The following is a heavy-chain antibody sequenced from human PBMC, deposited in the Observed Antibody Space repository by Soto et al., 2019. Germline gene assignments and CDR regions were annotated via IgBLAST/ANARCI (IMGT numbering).Heavy chain of an antibody. V-gene: IGHV1-8*01. CDR3: ARPGYCSSTSCPRGYYYYYMDV. Sequence: ASVKVSYKASGYTFTSYDINWVRQATGQGLEWMGWMNPNSGNTGYAQKFQGRVTMTRNTAIRKAYMELSSLRSEDTAVYYCARPGYCSSTSCPRGYYYYYMDVWGKGTTVTVSS. J-gene: IGHJ6*03. CDR1: GYTFTSYD. D-gene: IGHD2-2*01. CDR2: MNPNSGNT.